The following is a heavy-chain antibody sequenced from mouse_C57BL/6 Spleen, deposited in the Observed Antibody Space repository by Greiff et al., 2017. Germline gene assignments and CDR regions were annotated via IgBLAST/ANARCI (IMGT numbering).Heavy chain of an antibody. CDR3: AREGIYYGYDTWFAY. D-gene: IGHD2-2*01. J-gene: IGHJ3*01. CDR1: GYTFTSYW. Sequence: QVQLKQPGAELVKPGASVKMSCKASGYTFTSYWITWVKQRPGQGLEWIGDIYPGSGSTNYNEKFKSKATLTVDTSSSTAYMQLSSLTSEDSAVYYCAREGIYYGYDTWFAYWGQGTLVTVSA. CDR2: IYPGSGST. V-gene: IGHV1-55*01.